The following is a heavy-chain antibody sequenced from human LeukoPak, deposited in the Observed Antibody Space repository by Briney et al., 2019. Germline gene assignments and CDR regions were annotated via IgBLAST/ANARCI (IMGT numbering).Heavy chain of an antibody. Sequence: PGGSLRLSCAASGFTFSSYAMSWVRQAPGKGLEWVSAISGSGGSTYYADSVKGRFTISRDNSKNTLYLQMNSLRAEDTAVYYCARGPYYDFWSGYFSYYYYGMDVWGQGTTVTVSS. CDR1: GFTFSSYA. CDR3: ARGPYYDFWSGYFSYYYYGMDV. V-gene: IGHV3-23*01. J-gene: IGHJ6*02. CDR2: ISGSGGST. D-gene: IGHD3-3*01.